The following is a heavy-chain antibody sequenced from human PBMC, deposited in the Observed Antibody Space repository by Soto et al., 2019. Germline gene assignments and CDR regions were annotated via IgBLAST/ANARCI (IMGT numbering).Heavy chain of an antibody. CDR3: AKDIRDYVWGTPGMYDY. D-gene: IGHD3-16*01. CDR2: ISWDGGST. CDR1: GFTFDDYT. Sequence: HPWGSLRLSCAASGFTFDDYTMHWVRQAPGKGLEWVSLISWDGGSTYYADSVKGRFTISRDNSKNSLYLQMNSLRTEDTALYYCAKDIRDYVWGTPGMYDYWGQGTLVTVSS. V-gene: IGHV3-43*01. J-gene: IGHJ4*02.